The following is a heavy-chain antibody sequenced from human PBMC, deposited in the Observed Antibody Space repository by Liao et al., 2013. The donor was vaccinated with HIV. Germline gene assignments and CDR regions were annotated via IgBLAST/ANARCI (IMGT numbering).Heavy chain of an antibody. J-gene: IGHJ4*02. CDR2: IYTSGST. V-gene: IGHV4-4*07. Sequence: QVQLQESGPGLVKPSETLSLTCTVSGGSISSYYWSWIRQPAGKGLEWIGRIYTSGSTNYNPSLKSRVTMSVDTSKNQFSLKLSSVTAADTAVYYCARDSPYYDFWSGYLGTFDYWGQGTLVTVSS. CDR3: ARDSPYYDFWSGYLGTFDY. D-gene: IGHD3-3*01. CDR1: GGSISSYY.